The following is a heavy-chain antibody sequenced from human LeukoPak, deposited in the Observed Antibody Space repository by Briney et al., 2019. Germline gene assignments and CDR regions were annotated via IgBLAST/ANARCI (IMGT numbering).Heavy chain of an antibody. CDR1: GYTFTDYY. J-gene: IGHJ4*02. Sequence: GASVKVSCKASGYTFTDYYMHWVRQAPGQGFEWMGWINPNDGDTNYEQKFQGRVTMTGDTSISTAHMEVSRLRSDDTAVYYCARANFLYCSSSTCLFDYWGQGTLVTVSS. CDR3: ARANFLYCSSSTCLFDY. D-gene: IGHD2-2*01. CDR2: INPNDGDT. V-gene: IGHV1-2*02.